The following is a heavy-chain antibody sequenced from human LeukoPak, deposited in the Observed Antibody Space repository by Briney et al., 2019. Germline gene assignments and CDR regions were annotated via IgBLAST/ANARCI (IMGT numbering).Heavy chain of an antibody. CDR2: IYYSGST. Sequence: PSETLSLTCTVSGGSISSSSYYWGWIRQPPGKGLEWIGSIYYSGSTNYNPSLKSRVTISVDTSKNQFSLKLSSVTAADTAVYYCARHPARGLYYYYMDVWGKGTTVTVSS. J-gene: IGHJ6*03. CDR1: GGSISSSSYY. CDR3: ARHPARGLYYYYMDV. D-gene: IGHD3-10*01. V-gene: IGHV4-39*01.